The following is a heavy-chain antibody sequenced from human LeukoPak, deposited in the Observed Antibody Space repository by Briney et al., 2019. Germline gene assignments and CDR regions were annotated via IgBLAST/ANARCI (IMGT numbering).Heavy chain of an antibody. D-gene: IGHD3-9*01. Sequence: GGSLRLSCAASGFTFSSDAMTWVRQAPGKGLEWVSLISGSGGSTYYADSVKGRFTISRDNAKNSLYLQMNSLRAEDTAVYYCARSPYDIPDYWGQGTLVTVSS. J-gene: IGHJ4*02. V-gene: IGHV3-23*01. CDR3: ARSPYDIPDY. CDR2: ISGSGGST. CDR1: GFTFSSDA.